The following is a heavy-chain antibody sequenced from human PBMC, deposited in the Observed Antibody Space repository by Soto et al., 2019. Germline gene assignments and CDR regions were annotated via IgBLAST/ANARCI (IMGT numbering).Heavy chain of an antibody. J-gene: IGHJ4*02. D-gene: IGHD3-3*01. CDR1: GFTFSSHG. V-gene: IGHV3-30*18. CDR3: AKDQNVLRFLEWLTALDY. CDR2: ISSDERNK. Sequence: LRLSCAASGFTFSSHGMHWVRQAPGKGLEWVAVISSDERNKYYGDSVKGRFTISRDNSKNTLYLHMNSLRIEDTAVYYCAKDQNVLRFLEWLTALDYWGQGTLVTVSS.